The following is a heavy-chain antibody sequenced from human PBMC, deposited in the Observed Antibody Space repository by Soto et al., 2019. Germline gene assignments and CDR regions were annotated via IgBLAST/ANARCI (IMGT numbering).Heavy chain of an antibody. CDR2: ISSGSITI. CDR1: GFTLSNYS. J-gene: IGHJ5*02. CDR3: ARAGDSGGYYWFDP. D-gene: IGHD3-22*01. Sequence: GGSLRLSCAASGFTLSNYSMNWVRQAPGKGLEWVSYISSGSITIHYADSVKGRFTISRDNAKNSLYLQMNSLRAEDTAVYYCARAGDSGGYYWFDPWGQGTLVTVSS. V-gene: IGHV3-48*01.